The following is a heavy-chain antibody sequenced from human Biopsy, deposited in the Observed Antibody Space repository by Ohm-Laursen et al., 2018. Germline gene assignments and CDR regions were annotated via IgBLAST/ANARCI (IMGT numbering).Heavy chain of an antibody. CDR2: ISYTGYT. CDR3: ARGSNDFGGLYFPR. Sequence: SDTLSLTCTVSGGSFTGHYWSWIRQPPGKGLEWIGHISYTGYTSHNASLKSRVTISVDTSRNHFSLRLSSLTAADTAVYYCARGSNDFGGLYFPRWGQGTLPTVSS. D-gene: IGHD4-23*01. V-gene: IGHV4-59*11. J-gene: IGHJ4*02. CDR1: GGSFTGHY.